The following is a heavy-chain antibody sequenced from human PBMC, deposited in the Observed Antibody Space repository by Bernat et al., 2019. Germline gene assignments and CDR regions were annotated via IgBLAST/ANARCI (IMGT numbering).Heavy chain of an antibody. V-gene: IGHV4-39*01. CDR3: ARQGSFQVPAAIWELWFDYYGMDV. Sequence: QLQLQESGPGLVKPSETLSLTCTVSGGSISSSSYCWGWIRQPPGKGLEWIGSIYYSGSTYYNPSLKSRVTISVDTSKNQFSLKLSSVTAADTAVYYCARQGSFQVPAAIWELWFDYYGMDVWGQGTTVTVSS. CDR1: GGSISSSSYC. J-gene: IGHJ6*02. CDR2: IYYSGST. D-gene: IGHD2-2*01.